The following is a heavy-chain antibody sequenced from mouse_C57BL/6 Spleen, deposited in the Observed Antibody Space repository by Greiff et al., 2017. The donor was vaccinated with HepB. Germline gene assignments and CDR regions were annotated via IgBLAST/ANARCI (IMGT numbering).Heavy chain of an antibody. V-gene: IGHV1-80*01. J-gene: IGHJ3*01. CDR3: ARTVDYVPFAY. CDR1: GYAFSSYW. D-gene: IGHD2-4*01. Sequence: VKLMESGAELVKPGASVKISCKASGYAFSSYWMNWVKQRPGKGLEWIGQIYPGDGDTNYNGKFKGKATLTADKSSSTAYMQLSSLTSEDSAVYFCARTVDYVPFAYWGQGTLVTVSA. CDR2: IYPGDGDT.